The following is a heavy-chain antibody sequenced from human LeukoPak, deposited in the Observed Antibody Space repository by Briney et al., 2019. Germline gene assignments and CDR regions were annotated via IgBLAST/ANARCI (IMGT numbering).Heavy chain of an antibody. CDR1: GFTLSSYW. CDR3: AREGPTTVQDY. V-gene: IGHV3-7*01. J-gene: IGHJ4*02. Sequence: GGSLRLSCAASGFTLSSYWMSWVRQAPGKGLEWVANIKQDGSEKYYVDSVKGRFTISRDNAKNSLYLQMNSLRAEDTAVYYCAREGPTTVQDYWGQGTLVTVSS. CDR2: IKQDGSEK. D-gene: IGHD4-11*01.